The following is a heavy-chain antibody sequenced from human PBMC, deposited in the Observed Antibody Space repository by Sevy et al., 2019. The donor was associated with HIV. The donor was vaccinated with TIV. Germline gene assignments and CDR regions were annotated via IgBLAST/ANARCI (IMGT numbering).Heavy chain of an antibody. Sequence: ASGKVSCKASGYTFTSYGISWVRQAPGQGPEWMGWISVYNVNTNYAQKLQGRVSMTTDTSTSTAYMELRSLRSDDTAVYYCARDDCSRTSCHGSLLYWGQGTLVTVSS. CDR3: ARDDCSRTSCHGSLLY. J-gene: IGHJ4*02. CDR2: ISVYNVNT. V-gene: IGHV1-18*01. CDR1: GYTFTSYG. D-gene: IGHD2-2*01.